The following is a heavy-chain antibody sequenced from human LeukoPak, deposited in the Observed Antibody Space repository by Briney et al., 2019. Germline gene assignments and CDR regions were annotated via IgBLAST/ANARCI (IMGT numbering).Heavy chain of an antibody. J-gene: IGHJ4*02. Sequence: GGSLRLSCAASGFTFSSYGMHWVRQAPGKGLEWVAVISYDGSNKYYADSVKGRFTISRDNSKNTLYLQMNSLRAEDTAVYYCARDIAAGPIDYWGQGTLVTVSS. CDR1: GFTFSSYG. V-gene: IGHV3-30*03. D-gene: IGHD6-13*01. CDR2: ISYDGSNK. CDR3: ARDIAAGPIDY.